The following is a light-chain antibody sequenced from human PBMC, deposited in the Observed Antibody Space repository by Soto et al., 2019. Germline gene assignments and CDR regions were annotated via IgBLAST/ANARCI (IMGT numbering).Light chain of an antibody. V-gene: IGLV1-47*01. J-gene: IGLJ1*01. Sequence: QSVLTQPPSVSGTPGQRVTISCSGSISNIGSNYVYWFQQFPGTAPKVLSNRNIQRPSGVPDRFSGSKSGTSASLAISGLRSEDEAEYYCAAWDDTVRTYVFGTGTKLTVL. CDR2: RNI. CDR3: AAWDDTVRTYV. CDR1: ISNIGSNY.